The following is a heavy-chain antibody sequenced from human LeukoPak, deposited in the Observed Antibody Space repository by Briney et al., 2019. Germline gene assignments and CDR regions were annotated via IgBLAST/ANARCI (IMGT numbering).Heavy chain of an antibody. J-gene: IGHJ4*02. V-gene: IGHV1-2*02. Sequence: ASVKVSCKSSGFTFTDHYIHWVRQGPGQGLEWMGYIGPHSTFTSSPQEFQGRVTMTRDASMSTAYLELTRLTSDDTAVYYCVREGEGPLSKDFDYWGQGTLVTVSS. CDR3: VREGEGPLSKDFDY. D-gene: IGHD2/OR15-2a*01. CDR2: IGPHSTFT. CDR1: GFTFTDHY.